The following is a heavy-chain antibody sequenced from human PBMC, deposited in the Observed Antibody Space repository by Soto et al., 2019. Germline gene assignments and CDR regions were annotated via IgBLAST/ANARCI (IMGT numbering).Heavy chain of an antibody. CDR3: ARESCVSTSCYNKVDY. J-gene: IGHJ4*02. CDR2: VYDTGST. V-gene: IGHV4-38-2*02. D-gene: IGHD2-2*02. Sequence: PSETLSLTCAVSGYSNSSGYYWGWIRQPPGKGLEWIGRVYDTGSTYYNPSLKSRVTISLDTSKNQFSLKLSSVTAADTAVYYCARESCVSTSCYNKVDYWGQGTLVTVS. CDR1: GYSNSSGYY.